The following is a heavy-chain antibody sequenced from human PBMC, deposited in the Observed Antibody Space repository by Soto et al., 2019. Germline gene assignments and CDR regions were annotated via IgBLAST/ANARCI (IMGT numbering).Heavy chain of an antibody. Sequence: SETLSLTCTVSGGSISSGDYYWSWIRQPPGKGLEWIGYIYYSGSTYYNPSLKSRVTISVDTSKNQFSLKLSSVTAADTAVYYCARDSPPRFGSSSGYYYGMDVWGQGTTVTVSS. CDR3: ARDSPPRFGSSSGYYYGMDV. D-gene: IGHD6-6*01. V-gene: IGHV4-30-4*01. CDR1: GGSISSGDYY. J-gene: IGHJ6*02. CDR2: IYYSGST.